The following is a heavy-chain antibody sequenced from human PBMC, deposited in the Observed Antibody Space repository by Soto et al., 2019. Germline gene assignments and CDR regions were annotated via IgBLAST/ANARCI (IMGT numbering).Heavy chain of an antibody. V-gene: IGHV3-21*01. CDR3: TREITASDY. J-gene: IGHJ4*02. CDR2: ISSSSSHI. Sequence: WWSLRLSCTASVFTFSSYSMNWVRQAPGKGLEWVSSISSSSSHIYYVDSVKGRFTVSRDNAKNSVYLQMNSLRAEDTAVYYCTREITASDYWGQGNLVTVSS. CDR1: VFTFSSYS.